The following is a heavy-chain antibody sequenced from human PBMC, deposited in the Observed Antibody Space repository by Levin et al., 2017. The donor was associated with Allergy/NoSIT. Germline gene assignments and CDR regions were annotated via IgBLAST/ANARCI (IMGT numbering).Heavy chain of an antibody. CDR1: GFTFSNAW. CDR2: IKSKTDGGTT. J-gene: IGHJ6*02. CDR3: TTDPYIARLPNYYYYGMDV. V-gene: IGHV3-15*01. Sequence: GGSLRLSCAASGFTFSNAWMSWVRQAPGKGLEWVGRIKSKTDGGTTDYAAPVKGRFTISRDDSKNTLYLQMNSLKTEDTAVYYCTTDPYIARLPNYYYYGMDVWGQGTTVTVSS. D-gene: IGHD1-14*01.